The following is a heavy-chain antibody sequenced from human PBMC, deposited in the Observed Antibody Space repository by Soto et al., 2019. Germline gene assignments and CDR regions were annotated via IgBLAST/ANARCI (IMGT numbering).Heavy chain of an antibody. V-gene: IGHV1-69*01. D-gene: IGHD3-10*01. CDR2: IIPLFGTP. CDR3: ARDRDDYGSGNYYNRIDF. Sequence: QVQLVQSGAEVKKPGSSVKVSCKASGGIFSTFAISCFGQAPGKGLEGRGGIIPLFGTPNYAQRFQGRVTITADESTSTAYMELSRLRSEDTAVYYCARDRDDYGSGNYYNRIDFWGQGTLVTVSS. J-gene: IGHJ4*02. CDR1: GGIFSTFA.